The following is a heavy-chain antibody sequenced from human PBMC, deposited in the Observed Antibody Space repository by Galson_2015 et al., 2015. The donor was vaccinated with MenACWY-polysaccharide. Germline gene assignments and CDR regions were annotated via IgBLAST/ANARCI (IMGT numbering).Heavy chain of an antibody. Sequence: SLRLSCAASGSTFSSYWMHWVRQVPGKGLVWVSRINSDGTSATYVDSVKGRFTISRDKAKNTLYLQMNSLRAEDTAVYYCSFYYYGSGNYYRHDYWGQGTLVTVSS. CDR1: GSTFSSYW. J-gene: IGHJ4*02. CDR2: INSDGTSA. CDR3: SFYYYGSGNYYRHDY. V-gene: IGHV3-74*01. D-gene: IGHD3-10*01.